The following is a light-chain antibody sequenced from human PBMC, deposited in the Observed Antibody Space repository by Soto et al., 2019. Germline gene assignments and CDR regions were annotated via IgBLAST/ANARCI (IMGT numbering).Light chain of an antibody. J-gene: IGKJ2*02. CDR2: EAS. V-gene: IGKV3-11*01. CDR3: QQRTNWPRGT. Sequence: EVVLTQSPATLSLSPGERATLSCRASQSVRNFLAWYQQKPGQAPRLLIYEASNRAAGIPARFSGSGSGTDFTPPISSLEPEDFVVYYCQQRTNWPRGTFGQGTNLEI. CDR1: QSVRNF.